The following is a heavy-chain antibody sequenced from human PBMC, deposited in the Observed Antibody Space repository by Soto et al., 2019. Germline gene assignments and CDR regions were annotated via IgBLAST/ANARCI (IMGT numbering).Heavy chain of an antibody. CDR3: ARRIPFGYGMDV. CDR2: ITSNGGNT. CDR1: GFTFSSYA. D-gene: IGHD2-21*01. Sequence: EVQLVESGGGLVQPGGSPRLSCAASGFTFSSYAMHWVRQAPGKGLEYVSAITSNGGNTDYASSVKGRFTISRDNSKNTLYLQMGSLRAEDMAVYYCARRIPFGYGMDVWGQGTTVTVSS. V-gene: IGHV3-64*01. J-gene: IGHJ6*02.